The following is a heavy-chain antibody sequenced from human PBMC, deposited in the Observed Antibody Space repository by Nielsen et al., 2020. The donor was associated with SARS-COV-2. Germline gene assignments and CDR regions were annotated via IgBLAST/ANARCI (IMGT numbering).Heavy chain of an antibody. CDR2: ISGNGGTA. Sequence: GESLKISCAASGFTFSSYAMSWVRQAPGKGLEWVSVISGNGGTAYYADSVKGRFTVSRDNSKNSLYLQMDSLRADDTAVYYCARDSADYGDYVGTDYWGQGTLVTVSS. J-gene: IGHJ4*02. D-gene: IGHD4-17*01. CDR3: ARDSADYGDYVGTDY. V-gene: IGHV3-23*01. CDR1: GFTFSSYA.